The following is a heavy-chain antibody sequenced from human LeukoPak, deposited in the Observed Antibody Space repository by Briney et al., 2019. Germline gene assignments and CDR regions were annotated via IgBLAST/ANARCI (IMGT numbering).Heavy chain of an antibody. Sequence: GGSLRLSCAASGFSFSTYAMHWVRQAPGKGLEWVANIKEDGSEKYYVDSVKGRFTISRDNARNSLYLQMNSLRAEDTAVYYCASGRQLGYWGQGTLVTVSS. D-gene: IGHD6-13*01. J-gene: IGHJ4*02. CDR1: GFSFSTYA. CDR3: ASGRQLGY. V-gene: IGHV3-7*01. CDR2: IKEDGSEK.